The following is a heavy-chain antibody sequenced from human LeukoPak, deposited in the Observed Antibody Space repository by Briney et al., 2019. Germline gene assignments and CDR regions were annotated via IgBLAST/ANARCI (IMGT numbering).Heavy chain of an antibody. CDR2: ISATGNT. CDR3: TRKQWVEYYFDS. CDR1: GDSITNDNHY. Sequence: SETLSLTCTVSGDSITNDNHYWSWIRQSAGKGLEWIGRISATGNTNYNPSLKSRVTISADTSKNQFFLRLSSVTAADTAVYYCTRKQWVEYYFDSWGQGTLVTVSS. J-gene: IGHJ4*02. V-gene: IGHV4-61*02. D-gene: IGHD6-19*01.